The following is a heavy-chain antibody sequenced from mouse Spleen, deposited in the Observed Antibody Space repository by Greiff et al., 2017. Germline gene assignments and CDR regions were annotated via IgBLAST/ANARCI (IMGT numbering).Heavy chain of an antibody. CDR3: ARSGNYGNWYFDV. Sequence: EVKLMESGGGLVQPGGSLKLSCAASGFTFSSYGMSWVRQAPEKGLEWVAYISSGSSTIYYADTVKGRFTISRDNPKNTLFLQMTSLRSEDTAMYYCARSGNYGNWYFDVWGAGTTVTVSS. D-gene: IGHD2-1*01. CDR1: GFTFSSYG. V-gene: IGHV5-17*02. CDR2: ISSGSSTI. J-gene: IGHJ1*01.